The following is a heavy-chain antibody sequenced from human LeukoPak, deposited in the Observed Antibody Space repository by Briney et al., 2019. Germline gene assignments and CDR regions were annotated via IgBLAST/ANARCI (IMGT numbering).Heavy chain of an antibody. D-gene: IGHD6-13*01. V-gene: IGHV4-4*09. Sequence: SETLSLTCTVSGGSISSYYWSWIRQPPGKGLEWIGCIYTSGSTNYNPSLKSRVTISVDTSKNQFSLKLSSVTAADTAVYYCARSLRVAAAGYYFDYWGQGTLVTVSS. CDR3: ARSLRVAAAGYYFDY. CDR2: IYTSGST. J-gene: IGHJ4*02. CDR1: GGSISSYY.